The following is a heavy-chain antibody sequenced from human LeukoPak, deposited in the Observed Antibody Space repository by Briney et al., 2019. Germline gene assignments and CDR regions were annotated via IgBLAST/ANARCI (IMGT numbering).Heavy chain of an antibody. J-gene: IGHJ5*01. CDR2: ISYDGSNK. Sequence: GGSLRLSCAASGFTFSSYAMHWVRQAPGKGLEWVAVISYDGSNKYYADSVKGRFTISRDNSKNTLYLQMNSLRAEDTAVYYCGGEAVRLYWNYVKLFGPWGQGTLGTVSS. CDR3: GGEAVRLYWNYVKLFGP. CDR1: GFTFSSYA. V-gene: IGHV3-30-3*01. D-gene: IGHD1-7*01.